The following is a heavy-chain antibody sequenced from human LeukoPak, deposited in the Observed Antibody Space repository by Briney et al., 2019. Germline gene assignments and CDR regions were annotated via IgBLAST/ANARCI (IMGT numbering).Heavy chain of an antibody. CDR1: GYTFTSYG. CDR2: ISGYNGDT. V-gene: IGHV1-18*01. Sequence: ASVKVSCKTSGYTFTSYGISWVRQAPGQGLEWMGWISGYNGDTHYARNLQDRVTMTTDTSTSTAYMDVRSLRSDDTAVYYCARAGADSAAYFYYAMGVWGQGTTVTVSS. J-gene: IGHJ6*02. CDR3: ARAGADSAAYFYYAMGV. D-gene: IGHD2-15*01.